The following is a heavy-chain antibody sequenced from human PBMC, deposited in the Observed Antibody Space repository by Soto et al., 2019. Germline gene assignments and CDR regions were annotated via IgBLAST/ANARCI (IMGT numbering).Heavy chain of an antibody. CDR2: FSSSGSAI. CDR3: ARMFSRYDPLYYFDY. Sequence: QVQLVESGGGLVKPGGSLRLSCAASGFSFSDSYMTWIRQAPGKGLQWLSSFSSSGSAISYADSVRGRFTISRDNAKTTLYLQMNGLRAEDTAVYYCARMFSRYDPLYYFDYWGQGTLVTVSS. J-gene: IGHJ4*02. CDR1: GFSFSDSY. D-gene: IGHD1-1*01. V-gene: IGHV3-11*01.